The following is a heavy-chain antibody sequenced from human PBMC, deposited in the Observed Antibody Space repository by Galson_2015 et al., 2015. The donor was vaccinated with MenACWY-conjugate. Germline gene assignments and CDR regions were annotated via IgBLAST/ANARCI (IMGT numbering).Heavy chain of an antibody. J-gene: IGHJ4*02. CDR1: GGSISSSNW. Sequence: LSLTCAVSGGSISSSNWWSWVRQPLGKGLEWIGEIYHSGSTNYNPSLKSRVTISVDKSKNQFSLKLSSVTAADTAVYYCVYYDSSGYDRFDYWGQGTLVTVSS. D-gene: IGHD3-22*01. CDR3: VYYDSSGYDRFDY. CDR2: IYHSGST. V-gene: IGHV4-4*02.